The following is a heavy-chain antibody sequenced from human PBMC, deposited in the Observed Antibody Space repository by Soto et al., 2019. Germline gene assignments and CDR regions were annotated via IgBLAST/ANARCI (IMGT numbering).Heavy chain of an antibody. CDR2: ISYDGSNK. V-gene: IGHV3-30*04. CDR1: GFTFSSYA. Sequence: GGFLRLSCAASGFTFSSYAMHWVRQAPGKGLEWVAVISYDGSNKYYADSVKGRFTISRDNSKNTLYLQMNSLRAEDTAVYYCARDLSGSDAFDIWGQGTMVTVSS. CDR3: ARDLSGSDAFDI. J-gene: IGHJ3*02.